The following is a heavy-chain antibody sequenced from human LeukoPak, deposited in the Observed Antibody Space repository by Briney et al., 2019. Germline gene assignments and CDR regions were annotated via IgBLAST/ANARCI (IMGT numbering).Heavy chain of an antibody. J-gene: IGHJ3*02. Sequence: ASVKVSCKASGYTFSVYHMHWVRQAPGQGLEWMGWINPNSGGTNYAQNFQGRVTMTRDTSISTAYMELSSLRSEDTAVYYCARDRRALDAFDIWGQGTMVTVSS. CDR1: GYTFSVYH. CDR2: INPNSGGT. CDR3: ARDRRALDAFDI. D-gene: IGHD4/OR15-4a*01. V-gene: IGHV1-2*02.